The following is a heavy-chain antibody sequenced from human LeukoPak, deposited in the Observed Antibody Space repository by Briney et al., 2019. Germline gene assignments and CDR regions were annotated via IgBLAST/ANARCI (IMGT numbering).Heavy chain of an antibody. CDR2: IYHSGST. V-gene: IGHV4-38-2*02. J-gene: IGHJ3*02. CDR1: GYSISSGYY. CDR3: AREYSSSPEYAFDI. D-gene: IGHD6-13*01. Sequence: SETLSLTCAVSGYSISSGYYWGWIRQPPGKGLEWIGSIYHSGSTYYNPSLKSRVTISVDTSKNQFSMKLSSVPAADTAVYYCAREYSSSPEYAFDIWGQGTMVTVSS.